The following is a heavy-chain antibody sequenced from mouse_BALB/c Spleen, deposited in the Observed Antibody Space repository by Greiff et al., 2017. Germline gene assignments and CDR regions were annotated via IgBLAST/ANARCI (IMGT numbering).Heavy chain of an antibody. CDR3: ARPYYGNYWYFDV. CDR1: GYTFTSYT. CDR2: INPSSGYT. D-gene: IGHD2-1*01. J-gene: IGHJ1*01. Sequence: VQLQQSAAELARPGASVKMSCKASGYTFTSYTMHWVKQRPGQGLEWIGYINPSSGYTEYNQKFKDKTTLTADKSSSTAYMQLSSLTSEDSAVYYCARPYYGNYWYFDVWGAGTTVTVSS. V-gene: IGHV1-4*02.